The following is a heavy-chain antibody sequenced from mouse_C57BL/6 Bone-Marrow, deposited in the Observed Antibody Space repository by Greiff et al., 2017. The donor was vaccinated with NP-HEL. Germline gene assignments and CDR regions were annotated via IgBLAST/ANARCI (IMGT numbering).Heavy chain of an antibody. V-gene: IGHV5-9-1*02. J-gene: IGHJ1*03. CDR2: ISSGGGYT. CDR3: TRAPCPTVGGYFAV. CDR1: GFTFSSYA. D-gene: IGHD1-1*01. Sequence: EVHLVESGEGLVKPGGSLKLSCAASGFTFSSYAMSWVRQTPEKRLEWVAYISSGGGYTYYADTVKGRVTITRDNARNTLYLQMRSLKSEDAAMYYFTRAPCPTVGGYFAVWGTGTTVTVSS.